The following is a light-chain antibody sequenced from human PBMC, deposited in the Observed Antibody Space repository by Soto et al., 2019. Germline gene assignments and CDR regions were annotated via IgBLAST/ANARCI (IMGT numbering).Light chain of an antibody. Sequence: QYVLTQPASVSGSPGQSITISCTGTSSDVGGYNYVSWYQQHPGKAPKLMIYEVSNRPSGVSNRFSGSKSGNTASLTISGLQAEDEADYYCSSYTTISTLEVFGGGTKVTVL. CDR3: SSYTTISTLEV. CDR2: EVS. J-gene: IGLJ3*02. CDR1: SSDVGGYNY. V-gene: IGLV2-14*01.